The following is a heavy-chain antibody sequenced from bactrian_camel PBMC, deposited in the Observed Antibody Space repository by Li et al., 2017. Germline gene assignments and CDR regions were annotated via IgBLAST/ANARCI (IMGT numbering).Heavy chain of an antibody. V-gene: IGHV3S40*01. CDR2: VYFGGGST. D-gene: IGHD7*01. CDR1: GYTYSADC. Sequence: DVQLVESGGGSVQAGGSLRLSCAASGYTYSADCMMGWFRQAPGKEREGVAFVYFGGGSTYYADSVMGRFTISQDKGKNTVYLLMNSLKPDDSGTYYCAYESGTTPDLCRRRGPGGYFGQGTQVTVS. J-gene: IGHJ4*01.